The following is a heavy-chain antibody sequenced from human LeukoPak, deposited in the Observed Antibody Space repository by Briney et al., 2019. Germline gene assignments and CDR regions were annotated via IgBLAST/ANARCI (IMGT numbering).Heavy chain of an antibody. J-gene: IGHJ6*02. Sequence: RGSLRLSCAASGFTFSSYSMNWVRQAPGKGLEWVSYISSSSSTIYYADSVKGRFTISRDNAKNSLYLQMNSLRAEDTAVYYCARDRHQLWLRPQGRDRNRYGMDVWGQGTTVTVSS. CDR3: ARDRHQLWLRPQGRDRNRYGMDV. D-gene: IGHD5-18*01. CDR2: ISSSSSTI. V-gene: IGHV3-48*01. CDR1: GFTFSSYS.